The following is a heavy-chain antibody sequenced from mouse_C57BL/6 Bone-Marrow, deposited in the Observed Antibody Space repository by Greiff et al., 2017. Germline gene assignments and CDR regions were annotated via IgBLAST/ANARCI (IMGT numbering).Heavy chain of an antibody. CDR1: GFTFSDYY. CDR3: ARHPNLDY. Sequence: EVMLVESGGGLVQPGGSLKLSCAASGFTFSDYYMYWVRQTPEKRLEWVAYISNGGGSTYYPDTVKGRFTISRDNAKNTLYLQMSRLKSEDTAMYYCARHPNLDYWGQGTTLTVSS. J-gene: IGHJ2*01. V-gene: IGHV5-12*01. CDR2: ISNGGGST. D-gene: IGHD6-1*01.